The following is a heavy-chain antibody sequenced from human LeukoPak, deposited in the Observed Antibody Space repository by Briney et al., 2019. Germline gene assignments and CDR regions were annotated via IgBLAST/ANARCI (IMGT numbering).Heavy chain of an antibody. V-gene: IGHV3-21*01. CDR3: ARVFSEYYDRGGCYFDY. CDR1: GFTFSYYD. D-gene: IGHD3-22*01. J-gene: IGHJ4*02. Sequence: GGSLRLSCAASGFTFSYYDINWVRQAPGKGLEWVSSISSSGSYIYYADSVKGRFTISRDNAKDSLYLQMNSLRAEDTAVYYCARVFSEYYDRGGCYFDYWGQGTLVTVSS. CDR2: ISSSGSYI.